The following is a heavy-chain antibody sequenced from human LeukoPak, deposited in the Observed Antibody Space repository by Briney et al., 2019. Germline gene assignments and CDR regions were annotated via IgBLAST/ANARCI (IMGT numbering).Heavy chain of an antibody. CDR1: GGSFSGYY. V-gene: IGHV4-34*01. Sequence: SETLSLTCAVYGGSFSGYYWSWICQPPGKGLEWIGEINHSGSTNYNPPLKSRVTISVDTSKNQFSLKLSSMIAADTAVYYCARVSSSWYQDWYFDLWGRGTLVTVPS. J-gene: IGHJ2*01. CDR3: ARVSSSWYQDWYFDL. D-gene: IGHD6-13*01. CDR2: INHSGST.